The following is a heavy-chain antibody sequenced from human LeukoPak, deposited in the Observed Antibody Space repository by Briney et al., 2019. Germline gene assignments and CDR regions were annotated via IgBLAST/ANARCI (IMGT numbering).Heavy chain of an antibody. CDR2: IYYSGST. CDR1: GGSISSYY. D-gene: IGHD3-22*01. V-gene: IGHV4-59*01. Sequence: ASETLSLTCTVSGGSISSYYWSWIRQPPGKGLEWIGYIYYSGSTNHNPSLKSRVTISVDTSKNQFSLKLSSVTAADTAVYYCARGRWLLGYWGQGTLVTVSS. CDR3: ARGRWLLGY. J-gene: IGHJ4*02.